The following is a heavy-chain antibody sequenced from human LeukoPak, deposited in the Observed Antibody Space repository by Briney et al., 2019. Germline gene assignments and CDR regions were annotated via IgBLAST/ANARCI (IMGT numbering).Heavy chain of an antibody. CDR1: GGSISSGGYY. CDR3: ARVTVVVPAATNWFDP. D-gene: IGHD2-2*01. Sequence: SETLSLTCTVSGGSISSGGYYWRWIRQHPGKGLEWIGYIYYSGSTYYNPSLKSRVTISVDTSKNQFSLKLSSVTAADTAVYYCARVTVVVPAATNWFDPWGQGTLVTVSS. J-gene: IGHJ5*02. V-gene: IGHV4-31*03. CDR2: IYYSGST.